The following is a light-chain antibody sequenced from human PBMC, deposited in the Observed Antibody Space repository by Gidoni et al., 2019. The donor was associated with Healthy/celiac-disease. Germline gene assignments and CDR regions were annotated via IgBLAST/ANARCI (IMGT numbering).Light chain of an antibody. CDR2: AAS. CDR3: QQYYSYPWT. CDR1: QGISSY. J-gene: IGKJ1*01. Sequence: AIRMTQSPSSFSASTGDRVTITCRARQGISSYLAWYQQKPGKAPKLLIYAASTLQSGVPSRFSGSGSGTDFTLTISCLQSEDFATYYCQQYYSYPWTFXXXTKVEIK. V-gene: IGKV1-8*01.